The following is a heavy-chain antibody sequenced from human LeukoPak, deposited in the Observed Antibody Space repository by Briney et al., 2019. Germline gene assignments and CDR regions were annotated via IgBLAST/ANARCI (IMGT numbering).Heavy chain of an antibody. Sequence: SETLSLTCSVSGFFISSGYYWGWIRQPPGKGLEWIGNISDSGSTYYNPSLKSRVTISLDTSKNQFSLKVSSVTAADTAVYYCARHGELDRKLPSMVRGVIITSYYFDYWGQGTLVTVSS. CDR2: ISDSGST. V-gene: IGHV4-38-2*02. CDR1: GFFISSGYY. CDR3: ARHGELDRKLPSMVRGVIITSYYFDY. D-gene: IGHD3-10*01. J-gene: IGHJ4*02.